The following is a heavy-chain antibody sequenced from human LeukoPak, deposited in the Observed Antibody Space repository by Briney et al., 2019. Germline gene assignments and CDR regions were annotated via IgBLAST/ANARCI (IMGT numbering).Heavy chain of an antibody. J-gene: IGHJ5*02. V-gene: IGHV1-18*01. D-gene: IGHD1-7*01. CDR1: GYTFTSYG. Sequence: ASVKVSCKASGYTFTSYGISWVRQAPGQGLEWMGWISAYNGNTNYAQKLQGRVTMSTDTSTSTAYMELRSLRSDDTAVYYCAGGDNWNYVSWFDPWGQGTLVTVSS. CDR2: ISAYNGNT. CDR3: AGGDNWNYVSWFDP.